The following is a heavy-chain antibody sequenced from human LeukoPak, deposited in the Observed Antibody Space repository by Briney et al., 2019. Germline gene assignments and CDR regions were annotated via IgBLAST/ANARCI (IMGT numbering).Heavy chain of an antibody. CDR3: ARSWYFDY. J-gene: IGHJ4*02. Sequence: GGSLRLSCAASGFTFSSYAMHWVRQAPGKGLEWVAVISYDGSNRYYADSVKGRFTISRDNSKNTLYLQMNSLRAEDTAVYYCARSWYFDYWGQGTLVTVSS. V-gene: IGHV3-30-3*01. CDR2: ISYDGSNR. CDR1: GFTFSSYA.